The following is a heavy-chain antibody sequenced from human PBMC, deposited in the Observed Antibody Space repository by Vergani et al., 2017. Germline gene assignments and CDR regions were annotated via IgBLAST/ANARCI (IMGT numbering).Heavy chain of an antibody. CDR3: ARPVYPSGYFDY. J-gene: IGHJ4*02. Sequence: EVQLVETGGGLIQPGGSLRLSCAASGFTVSSNYMSWVRQAPGKGLEWVSVIYSGGGTYYADSVKGRLTISRDNSKNTLYLQMNNLKAEDTAMYYCARPVYPSGYFDYWGQGTLVTVSS. D-gene: IGHD1-14*01. CDR2: IYSGGGT. V-gene: IGHV3-53*02. CDR1: GFTVSSNY.